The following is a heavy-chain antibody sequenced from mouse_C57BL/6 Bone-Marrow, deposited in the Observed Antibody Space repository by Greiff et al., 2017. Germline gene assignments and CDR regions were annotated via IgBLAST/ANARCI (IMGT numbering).Heavy chain of an antibody. CDR3: VIQSGKAY. D-gene: IGHD3-1*01. Sequence: EVKLMESGGGLVQPKGSLKLSCAASGFSFNTYAMNWVRQAPGKGLEWVARIRSKSNNYATYYADSVKDRFTISRDDSDSMLYLQMNNLKTEDTAMYYCVIQSGKAYWGQGTLVTVSA. V-gene: IGHV10-1*01. CDR1: GFSFNTYA. CDR2: IRSKSNNYAT. J-gene: IGHJ3*01.